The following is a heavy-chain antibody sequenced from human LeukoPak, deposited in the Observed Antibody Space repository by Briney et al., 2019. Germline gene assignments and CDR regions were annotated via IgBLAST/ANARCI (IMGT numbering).Heavy chain of an antibody. CDR2: INPSGGGT. V-gene: IGHV1-46*02. CDR1: GYTFNNYY. Sequence: ASVKVSCKASGYTFNNYYMYWVRQAPGQGLEWMGMINPSGGGTSYAQKFQGRVTITADESTSTAYMELSSLRSEDTAVYYCARDRYSSGWYLYDAFDIWGQGTMVTVSS. D-gene: IGHD6-19*01. J-gene: IGHJ3*02. CDR3: ARDRYSSGWYLYDAFDI.